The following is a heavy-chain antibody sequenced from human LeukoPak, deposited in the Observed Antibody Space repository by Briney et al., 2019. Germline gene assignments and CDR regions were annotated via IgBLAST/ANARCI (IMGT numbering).Heavy chain of an antibody. CDR1: GFTFSSYA. J-gene: IGHJ4*02. CDR3: ARRGAAAGTGYFDY. Sequence: GGSPRLSCAASGFTFSSYAMSWVRQAPGKGLEWVANIKQDGSEKYYVDSVKGRFTISRDNAKNSLYLQMNSLRAEDTAVYYCARRGAAAGTGYFDYWGQGTLVTVSS. D-gene: IGHD6-13*01. V-gene: IGHV3-7*01. CDR2: IKQDGSEK.